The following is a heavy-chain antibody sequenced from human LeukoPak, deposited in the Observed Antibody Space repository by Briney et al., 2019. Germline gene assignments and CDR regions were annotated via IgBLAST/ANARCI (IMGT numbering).Heavy chain of an antibody. J-gene: IGHJ4*02. CDR2: ISGSGGST. V-gene: IGHV3-23*01. D-gene: IGHD4-17*01. Sequence: GGSLRLSCAASVFPLSSHPMNWVRQAPGKGLEWVSVISGSGGSTYFADSVKGRFTISRDNSKKTLYLQMNSLRAEDTAVYYCTKDVTTSGTTRFDYWGQGTLVTVSS. CDR3: TKDVTTSGTTRFDY. CDR1: VFPLSSHP.